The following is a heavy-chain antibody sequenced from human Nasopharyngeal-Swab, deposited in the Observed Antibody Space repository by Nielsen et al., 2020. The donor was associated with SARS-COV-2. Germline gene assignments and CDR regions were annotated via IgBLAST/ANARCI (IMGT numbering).Heavy chain of an antibody. CDR2: ISGSSSHT. J-gene: IGHJ4*02. CDR3: ARTSYYGSVSLDY. D-gene: IGHD3-10*01. Sequence: GESLRLSCAASGFTFSDYYMSWIRHIPGKGLEWVSYISGSSSHTSYADSVKGRFTISRDNAKNSLYLEMTSLRADDTAVYYCARTSYYGSVSLDYWVQGTQVTVSS. CDR1: GFTFSDYY. V-gene: IGHV3-11*03.